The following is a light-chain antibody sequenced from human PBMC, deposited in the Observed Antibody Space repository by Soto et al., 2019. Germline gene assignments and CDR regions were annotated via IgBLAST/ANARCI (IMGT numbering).Light chain of an antibody. V-gene: IGKV1-39*01. CDR3: QQSYSPRFT. Sequence: DIPMTQSPSSLSASVGDGVTITCRASQSISSYLNWYQQKPGKAPKLLIYAASSLQSGVPSRFSGSGSGTDFTLTISSLQPEDFATYYCQQSYSPRFTFGGGTKVEIK. CDR2: AAS. J-gene: IGKJ4*01. CDR1: QSISSY.